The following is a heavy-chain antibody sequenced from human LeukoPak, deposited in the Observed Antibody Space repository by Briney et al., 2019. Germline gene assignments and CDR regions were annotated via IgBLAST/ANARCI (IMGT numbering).Heavy chain of an antibody. Sequence: GGSLRPSCAASGFIVSSNYMSWVRQAPGKGLEWVSVIYSGDSTYYADSVKGRFSISRDNSKNTLYLQMNSLRAEDTAVYYCARGNGDYVRYFDYWGQGTLVTVSS. J-gene: IGHJ4*02. CDR2: IYSGDST. V-gene: IGHV3-66*01. CDR1: GFIVSSNY. D-gene: IGHD4-17*01. CDR3: ARGNGDYVRYFDY.